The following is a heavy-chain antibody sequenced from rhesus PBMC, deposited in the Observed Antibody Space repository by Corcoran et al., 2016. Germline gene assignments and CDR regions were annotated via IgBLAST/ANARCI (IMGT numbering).Heavy chain of an antibody. CDR1: GFTFSSYG. CDR3: TSEYCTSTTCYP. D-gene: IGHD2-2*01. CDR2: IISSSSYI. Sequence: EVQLVESGGGLVQPGGSLRLSCAASGFTFSSYGMSGVRQAQGKGLEWVSSIISSSSYIYYADSVKGRFTISRDNAKNSRSLQMNSLRSEDTAVYYCTSEYCTSTTCYPWGPGVLVTVSS. V-gene: IGHV3S16*01. J-gene: IGHJ5-1*01.